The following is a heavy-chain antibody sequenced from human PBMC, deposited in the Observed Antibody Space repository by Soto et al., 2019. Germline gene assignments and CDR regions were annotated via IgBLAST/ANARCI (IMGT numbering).Heavy chain of an antibody. Sequence: PGGSLRLSCAASGFTVSSNYMSWVRQAPGKGLEWVSVIYSGGSTYYADSVKGRFTISRDNSKNTLYLQMNSLRAEDTAVYYCARDRSKEGYYYYGMDVWGQGTTVTVSS. CDR3: ARDRSKEGYYYYGMDV. CDR2: IYSGGST. V-gene: IGHV3-53*01. CDR1: GFTVSSNY. J-gene: IGHJ6*02.